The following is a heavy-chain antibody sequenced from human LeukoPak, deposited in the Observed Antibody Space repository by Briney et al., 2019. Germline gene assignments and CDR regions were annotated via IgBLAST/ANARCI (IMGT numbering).Heavy chain of an antibody. V-gene: IGHV3-7*01. CDR3: GRFGYVAGVDL. J-gene: IGHJ3*01. CDR1: GFSFSAYW. D-gene: IGHD2-21*02. Sequence: PGGSLRLSCAASGFSFSAYWMTWVRQAPGGGVEFVANINPVGTATYYADPVKGRFTISRDNAKNLVYLQMNSLRAEDTAVYHCGRFGYVAGVDLWGQGTLVTVSS. CDR2: INPVGTAT.